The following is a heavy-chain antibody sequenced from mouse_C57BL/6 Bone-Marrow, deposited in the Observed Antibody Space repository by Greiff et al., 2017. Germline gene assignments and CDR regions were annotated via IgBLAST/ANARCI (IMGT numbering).Heavy chain of an antibody. CDR2: IGDGGGYT. V-gene: IGHV5-4*01. D-gene: IGHD1-1*01. Sequence: EVQRVESGGGLVKPGGSLKLSCAASGFNFKSDAMPWVSQTPEQRLEWVATIGDGGGYTYYPANVQGRYTISRDDAKNNLDLQLSSLKSEDTAMYYCGRNGPYDYGSSQCAYWGTGTMVTVSA. CDR3: GRNGPYDYGSSQCAY. J-gene: IGHJ3*01. CDR1: GFNFKSDA.